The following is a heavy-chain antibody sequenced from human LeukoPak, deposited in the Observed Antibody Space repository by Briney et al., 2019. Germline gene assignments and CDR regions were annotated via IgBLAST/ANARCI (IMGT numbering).Heavy chain of an antibody. CDR3: AKDSTWEAKWFGNFLDY. V-gene: IGHV3-30*18. CDR2: ISYDGSNK. CDR1: GFTFSSYG. J-gene: IGHJ4*02. D-gene: IGHD3-10*01. Sequence: PGGSLRLSCAASGFTFSSYGMHWVRQAPGKGLEWVAVISYDGSNKYYADSVKGRFTISRDNSKNTLYLQMNSLRAEDTAVYYCAKDSTWEAKWFGNFLDYWGQGTLVTVSS.